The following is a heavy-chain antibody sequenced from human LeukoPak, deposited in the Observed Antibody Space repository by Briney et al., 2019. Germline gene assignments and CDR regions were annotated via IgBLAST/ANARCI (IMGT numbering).Heavy chain of an antibody. V-gene: IGHV1-8*01. Sequence: ASVKVSCKASGYTFTSYDINWVRQATGQGLEWMGWMNPNGGNTGYAQKFQGRVTMTRNTSISTAYMELSSLRSEGTAVYYCATRGLGTEDIVVVPAAIGLWYFDYWGQGTLVTVSS. J-gene: IGHJ4*02. CDR3: ATRGLGTEDIVVVPAAIGLWYFDY. D-gene: IGHD2-2*02. CDR1: GYTFTSYD. CDR2: MNPNGGNT.